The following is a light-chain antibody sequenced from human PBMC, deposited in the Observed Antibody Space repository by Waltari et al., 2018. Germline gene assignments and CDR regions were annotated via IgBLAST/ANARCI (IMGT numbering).Light chain of an antibody. CDR2: KDI. Sequence: SDEVTQPPAVSVSAGQTARITCSGDASRKKYGYWYQQKPGQAPVVIIYKDIERPSGIPERFSGSNSGTTVTLTISGVQAEDEADYYCQSADNSGTVIFGGGTKVTVL. CDR1: ASRKKY. V-gene: IGLV3-25*03. J-gene: IGLJ2*01. CDR3: QSADNSGTVI.